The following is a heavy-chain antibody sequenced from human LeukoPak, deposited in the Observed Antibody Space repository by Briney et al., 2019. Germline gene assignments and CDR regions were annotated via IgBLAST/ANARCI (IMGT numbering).Heavy chain of an antibody. J-gene: IGHJ4*02. V-gene: IGHV3-21*01. CDR1: GFTFTSYS. CDR2: ISSSRSYI. CDR3: ARGHYIAAAGVDY. Sequence: GGSLRLSCAASGFTFTSYSMNWVRQAPGKGLEWVSSISSSRSYICYADSVKGRFTISKDNAKNSLYLQMSSLRAEDTAVYYCARGHYIAAAGVDYWGQGTLVTVSS. D-gene: IGHD6-13*01.